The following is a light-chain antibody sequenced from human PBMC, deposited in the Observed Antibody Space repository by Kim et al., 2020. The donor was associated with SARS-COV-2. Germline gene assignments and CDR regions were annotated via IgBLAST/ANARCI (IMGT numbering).Light chain of an antibody. CDR1: QSVSSSY. J-gene: IGKJ1*01. Sequence: ALSPGERATLSCRASQSVSSSYLAWYQQKPGQAPRLLIYGASSRATGIPDRFSGSGSGTDFTLTISRLEPEDFAVYYCQQYGGWTFGQGTKVDIK. CDR3: QQYGGWT. CDR2: GAS. V-gene: IGKV3-20*01.